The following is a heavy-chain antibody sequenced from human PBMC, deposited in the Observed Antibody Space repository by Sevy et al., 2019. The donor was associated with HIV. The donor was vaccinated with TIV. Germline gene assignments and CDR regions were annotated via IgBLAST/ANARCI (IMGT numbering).Heavy chain of an antibody. J-gene: IGHJ4*02. CDR1: GFTFSDYA. V-gene: IGHV3-30-3*01. D-gene: IGHD2-2*01. CDR2: ISYDGINK. Sequence: GGSLRLSCAASGFTFSDYAMHWVRHTQGKGLEWVAVISYDGINKNYADSVKGRFTLSGDNSKNTLFLQMNSPRTEDTAVYYCARDRSTRWINYYFDYWGQGTLVTVSS. CDR3: ARDRSTRWINYYFDY.